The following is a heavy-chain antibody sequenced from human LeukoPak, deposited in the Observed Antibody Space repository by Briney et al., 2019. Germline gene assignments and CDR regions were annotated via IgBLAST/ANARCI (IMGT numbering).Heavy chain of an antibody. Sequence: ASVKVSCKASGYTFTSYGISWVRQAPGQGLEWMGWINPNSGGTNYAQKFQGRVTMTRDTSISTAYMELSRLRSDDTAVYYCARDYCSGGSCYSRFDYWGQGTLVTVSS. CDR3: ARDYCSGGSCYSRFDY. CDR1: GYTFTSYG. V-gene: IGHV1-2*02. D-gene: IGHD2-15*01. J-gene: IGHJ4*02. CDR2: INPNSGGT.